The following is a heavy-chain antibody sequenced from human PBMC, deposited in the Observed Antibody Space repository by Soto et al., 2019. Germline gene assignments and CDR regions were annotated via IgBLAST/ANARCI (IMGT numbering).Heavy chain of an antibody. Sequence: EVQLLESGGDLVQPGGSLRLACAASGFTFSNYGMTWVRQAPGKGLEWVSSIRNTIDDTYYADSVEGRFTISRDNSKNTLYLQMNDLRAEDTAMYYCVKKFDDRRTTLWFDTWGQGTLVTVSS. CDR2: IRNTIDDT. J-gene: IGHJ5*02. V-gene: IGHV3-23*01. CDR3: VKKFDDRRTTLWFDT. CDR1: GFTFSNYG. D-gene: IGHD4-17*01.